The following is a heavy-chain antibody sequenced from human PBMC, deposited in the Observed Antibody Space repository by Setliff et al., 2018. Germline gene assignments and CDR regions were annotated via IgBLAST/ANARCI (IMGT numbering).Heavy chain of an antibody. CDR1: GFTFDVYD. J-gene: IGHJ6*03. V-gene: IGHV3-20*04. D-gene: IGHD3-22*01. CDR3: ARLALTGYDSSGYYYALDYYYYMDV. Sequence: LRLSCAASGFTFDVYDLNWVRQAPGKGLEWVSSINWNGDRTGYADSVKGRFTISRDNAKNSLFLQMNSLRAEDTAVYYRARLALTGYDSSGYYYALDYYYYMDVWGKGTTVTVSS. CDR2: INWNGDRT.